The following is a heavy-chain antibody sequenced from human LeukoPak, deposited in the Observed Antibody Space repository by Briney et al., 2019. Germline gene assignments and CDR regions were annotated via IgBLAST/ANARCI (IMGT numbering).Heavy chain of an antibody. CDR2: ISSSSSYI. Sequence: PGGSLRLSCAASGFTFSSYAMSWVRQAPGKGLEWVSSISSSSSYIYYADSVKGRFTISRDNAKNSLYLQMNSLRAEDTAVYYCARSGGNWFDPWGQGTLVTVSS. J-gene: IGHJ5*02. CDR1: GFTFSSYA. V-gene: IGHV3-21*01. D-gene: IGHD4-23*01. CDR3: ARSGGNWFDP.